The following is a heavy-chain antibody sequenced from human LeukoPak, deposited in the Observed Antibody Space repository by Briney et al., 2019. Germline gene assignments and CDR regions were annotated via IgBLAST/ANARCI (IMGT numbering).Heavy chain of an antibody. CDR3: ARSIPYGTTWYGRSDY. CDR2: IKPDGTTK. D-gene: IGHD6-13*01. CDR1: GFPFGSYS. J-gene: IGHJ4*02. Sequence: QPGGSLRPSCAASGFPFGSYSMTWVRQAPGKGLEWVANIKPDGTTKFYVDSVKGRFTISRDNALDSLYLQMNSLRAEDTAIYYCARSIPYGTTWYGRSDYWGQGTLVTVSS. V-gene: IGHV3-7*03.